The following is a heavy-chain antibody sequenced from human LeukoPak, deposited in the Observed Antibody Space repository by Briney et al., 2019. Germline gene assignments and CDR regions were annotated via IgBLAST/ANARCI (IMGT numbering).Heavy chain of an antibody. CDR1: GFTFSGYA. CDR2: ISSSSSYI. Sequence: GGSLTLSCAASGFTFSGYAVHWVRQAPGKGLEWVSSISSSSSYIHYADSVKGRFTISRDNAKNSLFLQMNSLRVEDTAVYYCARRFTGSAWFPLGYWGQGTLVTVSS. V-gene: IGHV3-21*01. CDR3: ARRFTGSAWFPLGY. J-gene: IGHJ4*02. D-gene: IGHD6-19*01.